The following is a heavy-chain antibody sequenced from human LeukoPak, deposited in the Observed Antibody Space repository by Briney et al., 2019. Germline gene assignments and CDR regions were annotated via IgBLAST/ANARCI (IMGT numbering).Heavy chain of an antibody. CDR1: GGSISSSSYY. V-gene: IGHV4-39*07. J-gene: IGHJ4*02. Sequence: SETLSLTCTVSGGSISSSSYYWGWIRQPPGKGLEWIGSIYYSGSPYYNPSLKSRVTISVDTSKSRFSLKLSSVTAADTAVYYCAKYGMTTVTYIDYWGQGTLVTVSS. CDR2: IYYSGSP. CDR3: AKYGMTTVTYIDY. D-gene: IGHD4-17*01.